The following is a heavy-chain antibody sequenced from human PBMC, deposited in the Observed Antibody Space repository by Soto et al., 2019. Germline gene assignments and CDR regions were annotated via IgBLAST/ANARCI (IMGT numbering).Heavy chain of an antibody. D-gene: IGHD4-17*01. CDR2: MNPNSGNT. Sequence: QVQLVQSGAEVKKPGASVKVSCKASGYTFTSYDINWVRQATGQGLELMGWMNPNSGNTGYAQKSQGRGTITRTTSISTANRQLSSLRSEDTAVYYCASTLYGDNVDSWGQGTLVTVSS. V-gene: IGHV1-8*01. CDR1: GYTFTSYD. J-gene: IGHJ4*02. CDR3: ASTLYGDNVDS.